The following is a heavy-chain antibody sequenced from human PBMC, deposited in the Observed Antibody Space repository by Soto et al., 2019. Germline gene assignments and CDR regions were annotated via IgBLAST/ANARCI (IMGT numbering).Heavy chain of an antibody. V-gene: IGHV3-33*01. Sequence: QVQLVESGGGVVQSGGSLRLSCAASGFIFSAHGFHWVRQAPGKGLDWLAVIRSDGSNDYVADSVKGRFSISRDNSDNTVSLQMHSLRPDDTAVYYCARARDGFGELSPLDYWGQGTLVTVSS. J-gene: IGHJ4*02. CDR3: ARARDGFGELSPLDY. D-gene: IGHD3-10*01. CDR2: IRSDGSND. CDR1: GFIFSAHG.